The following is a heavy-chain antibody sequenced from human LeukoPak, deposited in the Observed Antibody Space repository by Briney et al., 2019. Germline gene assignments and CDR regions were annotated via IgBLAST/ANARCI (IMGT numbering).Heavy chain of an antibody. CDR1: GGSISSTSYY. D-gene: IGHD3-22*01. V-gene: IGHV4-61*02. Sequence: SETLSLTCTVSGGSISSTSYYWSWIRQPAGKGLEWIGRISSSGSTNYNPSLKSRVTISVDTSKNQFSLKLSSVTAADTAVYFCARGPYSYDSSGAFDIWGQGTMVTVSS. CDR3: ARGPYSYDSSGAFDI. CDR2: ISSSGST. J-gene: IGHJ3*02.